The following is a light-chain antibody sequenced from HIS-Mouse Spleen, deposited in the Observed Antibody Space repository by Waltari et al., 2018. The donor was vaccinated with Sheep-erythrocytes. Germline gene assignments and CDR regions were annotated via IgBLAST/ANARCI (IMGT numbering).Light chain of an antibody. CDR1: STNIGSNP. Sequence: QSVMTQPPSASGTPGQRVTLSCSGTSTNIGSNPVYWYQQLPGTAPKLLIYRNKQRPSEVPDRFSGSKSGTSASLAISGLRSEDEADYFCAAWDDSLSGDCVFGGGTKLTVL. J-gene: IGLJ3*02. V-gene: IGLV1-47*01. CDR3: AAWDDSLSGDCV. CDR2: RNK.